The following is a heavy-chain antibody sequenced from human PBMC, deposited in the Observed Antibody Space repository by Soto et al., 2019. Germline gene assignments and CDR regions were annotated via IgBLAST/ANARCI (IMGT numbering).Heavy chain of an antibody. CDR3: GRLYSSRPGY. J-gene: IGHJ4*02. CDR2: IFPADSDT. CDR1: GYSFTNYW. D-gene: IGHD6-13*01. V-gene: IGHV5-51*01. Sequence: GESLKISCKGSGYSFTNYWIAWVRQMPGKGLEWMGIIFPADSDTRYSPSFQGQVTISVDKSISTAYLQWSSLKASDTAMYYCGRLYSSRPGYWGQGTLVTVSS.